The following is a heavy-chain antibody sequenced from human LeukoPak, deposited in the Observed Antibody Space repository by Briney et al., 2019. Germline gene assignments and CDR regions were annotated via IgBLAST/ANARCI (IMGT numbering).Heavy chain of an antibody. Sequence: GGSLRLSCAASGFTFSSYGMHWVRQAPGKGLEWVAVIWYDGSDKYYADSVKGRFTISRDNSKNTLYLQMNSLRAEDTAVYYCARAGGYDILTGYDHNYFDCWGQGTLVTVSS. D-gene: IGHD3-9*01. CDR3: ARAGGYDILTGYDHNYFDC. CDR2: IWYDGSDK. CDR1: GFTFSSYG. V-gene: IGHV3-33*01. J-gene: IGHJ4*02.